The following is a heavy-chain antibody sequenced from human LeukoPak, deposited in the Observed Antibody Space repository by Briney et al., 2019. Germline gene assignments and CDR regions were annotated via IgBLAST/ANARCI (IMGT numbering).Heavy chain of an antibody. J-gene: IGHJ6*03. CDR2: VDPEDGET. Sequence: ASVNVSFKGSGYTFTYYYMHWVQQAPGKGLEGMGLVDPEDGETIYAEKFQGRVTITADTSTDTAYMELSSMRSEDTAVYYCAMERIAAAGTRYYYYLDVWGKGTTVTVSS. V-gene: IGHV1-69-2*01. D-gene: IGHD6-13*01. CDR3: AMERIAAAGTRYYYYLDV. CDR1: GYTFTYYY.